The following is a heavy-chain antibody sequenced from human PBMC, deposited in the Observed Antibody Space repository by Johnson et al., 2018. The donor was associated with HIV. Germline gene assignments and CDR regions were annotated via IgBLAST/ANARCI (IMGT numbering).Heavy chain of an antibody. J-gene: IGHJ3*02. Sequence: VQLVESGGGVVQPGGSLRVSCAASGFNFSSYGMHWVRQAPDKGLEWVSYISSSGSTIYYADSVKGRFTISRDNAKNSLYLQMNSLRAEDTAVYYCARRCSSSSCSHGAFDIWGQGTVVTVSS. D-gene: IGHD2-2*01. CDR3: ARRCSSSSCSHGAFDI. V-gene: IGHV3-48*04. CDR2: ISSSGSTI. CDR1: GFNFSSYG.